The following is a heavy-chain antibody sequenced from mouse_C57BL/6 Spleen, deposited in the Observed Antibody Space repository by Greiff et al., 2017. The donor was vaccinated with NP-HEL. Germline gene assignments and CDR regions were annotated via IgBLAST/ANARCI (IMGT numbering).Heavy chain of an antibody. CDR2: ISSGGSYT. J-gene: IGHJ2*01. CDR3: ARRYDYEEYYFDY. D-gene: IGHD2-4*01. CDR1: GFTFSSYG. Sequence: EVQLVESGGDLVKPGGSLKLSCAASGFTFSSYGMSWVRQTPDKRLEWVATISSGGSYTYYPDSVKGRFTISRDNAKNTLYLQMSSLKSEDTAMYYCARRYDYEEYYFDYWGQGTTLTVSS. V-gene: IGHV5-6*01.